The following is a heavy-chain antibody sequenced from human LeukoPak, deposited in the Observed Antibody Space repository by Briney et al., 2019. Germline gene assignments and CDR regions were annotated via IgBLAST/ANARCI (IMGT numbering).Heavy chain of an antibody. CDR3: AREGRAAAGTVYYYYYMDV. CDR1: GFTFSSYS. Sequence: GGSLRLSCAASGFTFSSYSMNWVRQAPGKGLEWVSSISSSSYIYYADSVKGRFTISRDNAKNSLYLQMNSLRAEDTALYYCAREGRAAAGTVYYYYYMDVWGKGTTVTVSS. J-gene: IGHJ6*03. V-gene: IGHV3-21*04. D-gene: IGHD6-13*01. CDR2: ISSSSYI.